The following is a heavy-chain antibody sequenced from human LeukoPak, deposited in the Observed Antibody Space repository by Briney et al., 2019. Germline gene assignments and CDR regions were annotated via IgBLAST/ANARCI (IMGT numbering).Heavy chain of an antibody. J-gene: IGHJ1*01. CDR2: IKQDGSEK. V-gene: IGHV3-7*01. CDR3: AREILCRH. Sequence: GGSLRLSCAASGFTFSTYNMNWVRQAPGKGLEWVANIKQDGSEKYYVDSVKGRFTISRENAKNSLYLQMNSLRAEDTAVYYCAREILCRHWGQGTLVTVSS. D-gene: IGHD2-2*01. CDR1: GFTFSTYN.